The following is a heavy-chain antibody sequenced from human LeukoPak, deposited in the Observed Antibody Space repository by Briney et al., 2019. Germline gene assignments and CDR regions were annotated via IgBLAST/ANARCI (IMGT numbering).Heavy chain of an antibody. D-gene: IGHD2-2*01. CDR1: GYTFTIYY. CDR3: ARDGGYCSTTSCYAFY. J-gene: IGHJ4*02. CDR2: INPSGGST. Sequence: GASVKVSCKASGYTFTIYYMHWVRQAPGQGLEWMGIINPSGGSTNYAQKFQGRVTMTRDTSTSTLYMELSSLTSEDTAVYYCARDGGYCSTTSCYAFYWGQGTPVTVSS. V-gene: IGHV1-46*01.